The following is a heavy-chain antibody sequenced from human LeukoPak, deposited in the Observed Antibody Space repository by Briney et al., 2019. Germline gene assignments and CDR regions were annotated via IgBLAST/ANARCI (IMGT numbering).Heavy chain of an antibody. CDR1: GYTVTAYD. J-gene: IGHJ4*02. V-gene: IGHV1-8*01. CDR3: ARGVRNRLLSEY. D-gene: IGHD1-14*01. CDR2: MNPNSGKT. Sequence: ASVKLSCKTSGYTVTAYDVTWVRQAPGQGLEWMGWMNPNSGKTGSAQKLWGRVTMTRNDSISSAYMTLHRLTSEDAAVYCCARGVRNRLLSEYWGQGTLITVSS.